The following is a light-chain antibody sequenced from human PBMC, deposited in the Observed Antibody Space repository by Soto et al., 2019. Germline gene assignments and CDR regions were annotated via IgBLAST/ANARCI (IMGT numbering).Light chain of an antibody. J-gene: IGLJ1*01. CDR2: EGN. Sequence: QSVLTQPASVSGSPGQSITISCSGTSNDVGSYNLVSWYQQHPGKAPKLMISEGNKRPSGISNRFSGSKSGNTASLTISGLQAEDEADYYCCSYAGSPYVFGTGTKVTVL. V-gene: IGLV2-23*01. CDR3: CSYAGSPYV. CDR1: SNDVGSYNL.